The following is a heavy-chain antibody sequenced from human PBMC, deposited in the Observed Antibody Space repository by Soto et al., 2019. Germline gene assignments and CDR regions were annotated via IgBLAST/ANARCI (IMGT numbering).Heavy chain of an antibody. J-gene: IGHJ6*02. Sequence: GGSLRLSCAASGFTFSSYWMSWVRQAPGKGLEWVANIKQDGSEKYYVDSVKGRFTISRDNAKNSLYLQMNSLRAEDTAVYYCARDCCSSTSWYYCYGMDVWGQGTTVTVSS. D-gene: IGHD2-2*01. CDR1: GFTFSSYW. CDR3: ARDCCSSTSWYYCYGMDV. CDR2: IKQDGSEK. V-gene: IGHV3-7*01.